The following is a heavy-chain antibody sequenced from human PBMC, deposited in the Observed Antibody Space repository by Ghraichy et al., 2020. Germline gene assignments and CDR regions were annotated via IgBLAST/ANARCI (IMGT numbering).Heavy chain of an antibody. CDR1: GGSISSGGYY. D-gene: IGHD3-16*01. Sequence: LSLTCTVSGGSISSGGYYWSWIRQHPGKGLEWIGYIYYSGSTYYSPSLKSRVTISVDTSKNQFSLKLSSVTAADTAVYYCARDGGGGTSVFLRYFDYWGRGTLVTVSS. V-gene: IGHV4-31*03. CDR3: ARDGGGGTSVFLRYFDY. J-gene: IGHJ4*02. CDR2: IYYSGST.